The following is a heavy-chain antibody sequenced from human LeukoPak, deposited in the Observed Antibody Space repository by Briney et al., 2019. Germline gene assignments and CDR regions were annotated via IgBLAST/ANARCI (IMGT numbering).Heavy chain of an antibody. CDR3: AKGGAEWSYYFDY. CDR2: ISGSGGST. Sequence: GGSLRLSCAAAGCTFSNYAMTWVRQAPGKGLEGVSAISGSGGSTYYADSVKGRFTISRDNSKNTLYLQVNSLRAEDTAVYYCAKGGAEWSYYFDYWGQGTLVTVYS. CDR1: GCTFSNYA. D-gene: IGHD3-3*01. V-gene: IGHV3-23*01. J-gene: IGHJ4*02.